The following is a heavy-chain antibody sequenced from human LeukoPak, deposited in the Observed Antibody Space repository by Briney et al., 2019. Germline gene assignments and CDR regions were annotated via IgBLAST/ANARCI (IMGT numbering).Heavy chain of an antibody. Sequence: SETLSLTCTVSGGSISSSSYYWGWIRQPPGKGLEWIGSIYYSGSTYYNPSLKSRVTISVDTSKNLFSLKLSSVTAADTAVYYCARDLAYGSGSSDYWGQGTLVTVSS. CDR3: ARDLAYGSGSSDY. J-gene: IGHJ4*02. CDR1: GGSISSSSYY. CDR2: IYYSGST. V-gene: IGHV4-39*07. D-gene: IGHD3-10*01.